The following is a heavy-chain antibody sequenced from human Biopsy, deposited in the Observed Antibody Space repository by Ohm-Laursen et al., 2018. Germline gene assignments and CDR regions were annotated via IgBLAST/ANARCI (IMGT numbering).Heavy chain of an antibody. D-gene: IGHD5-12*01. J-gene: IGHJ4*02. CDR1: GVSINGGRYY. CDR2: IFYSANT. V-gene: IGHV4-31*03. CDR3: ARLGSGDYFPTFFDF. Sequence: SQTLSLTCTVSGVSINGGRYYWNWIRHHPGKGLEWIGNIFYSANTYYNPSPKSRVTISVDTSKNQFSLKLSSVTAAGTAVYYCARLGSGDYFPTFFDFWGQGALVTVSS.